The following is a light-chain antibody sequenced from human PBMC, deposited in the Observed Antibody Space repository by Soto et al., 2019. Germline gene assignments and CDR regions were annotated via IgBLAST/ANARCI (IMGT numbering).Light chain of an antibody. CDR3: QQSYSTPRT. CDR1: QSINSN. Sequence: EIVMTQSPAALSVSPGERITLSCPASQSINSNLDWYQQKPGKAPKLLIYDASNMQSGVPARFSGSGSGTDFTLTITSLQPEDFATYYCQQSYSTPRTFGQGTKVDIK. V-gene: IGKV1-39*01. CDR2: DAS. J-gene: IGKJ1*01.